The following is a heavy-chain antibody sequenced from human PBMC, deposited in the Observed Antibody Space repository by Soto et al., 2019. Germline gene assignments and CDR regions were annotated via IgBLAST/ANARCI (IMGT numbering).Heavy chain of an antibody. CDR3: ARDLSPPYYYDSSDAFDI. V-gene: IGHV1-69*12. D-gene: IGHD3-22*01. CDR1: GGTFSSYA. CDR2: IIPIFGTA. J-gene: IGHJ3*02. Sequence: QVQLVQSGAEVKKPGSSVKVSCKASGGTFSSYAISWVRQAPGQGLEWMGGIIPIFGTANYAQKFQGRVTITADESTSTAYMELSSLRSEDTAVYYCARDLSPPYYYDSSDAFDIWGQGTMVTVSS.